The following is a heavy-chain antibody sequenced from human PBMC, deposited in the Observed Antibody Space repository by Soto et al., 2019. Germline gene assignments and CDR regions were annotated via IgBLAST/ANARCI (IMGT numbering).Heavy chain of an antibody. J-gene: IGHJ4*02. D-gene: IGHD6-13*01. CDR2: ISSSTSHT. V-gene: IGHV3-11*05. CDR1: GFTFSDYY. Sequence: GGSLRLSCAVSGFTFSDYYMTWIRQAPGKGLEWVSYISSSTSHTNYADSVKGRFTISRDNAKNSPFLQMNSLRAEDTAVYYCARGRGAAADYFDFWGQGT. CDR3: ARGRGAAADYFDF.